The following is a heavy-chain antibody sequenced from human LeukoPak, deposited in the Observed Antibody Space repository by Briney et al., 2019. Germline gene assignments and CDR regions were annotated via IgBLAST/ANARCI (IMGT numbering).Heavy chain of an antibody. Sequence: GSLRLSCAASGFTFSSYGMHWVRQAPGKGLEWVAFIRYDGSNKYYADSVKGRFTISRDNSKNTLYLQMNSLRAEDTAVYYCAKGGGSRHYMDVWGKGTTVTVSS. J-gene: IGHJ6*03. CDR3: AKGGGSRHYMDV. CDR1: GFTFSSYG. V-gene: IGHV3-30*02. CDR2: IRYDGSNK. D-gene: IGHD6-13*01.